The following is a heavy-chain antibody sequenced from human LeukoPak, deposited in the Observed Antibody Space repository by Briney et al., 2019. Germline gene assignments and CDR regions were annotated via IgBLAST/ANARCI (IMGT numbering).Heavy chain of an antibody. CDR2: ISSSTDTI. D-gene: IGHD3-10*01. CDR3: ARGSLYFGELLSIDY. Sequence: QPGGSLRLSCEVSGFPFTLYNMNWVRQAPGKGLEWLSYISSSTDTIYYADSVKGRFTVSRDNSRNTLYLQMNSLRDEDTAVYYCARGSLYFGELLSIDYWGQGTLVTVSS. CDR1: GFPFTLYN. J-gene: IGHJ4*02. V-gene: IGHV3-48*02.